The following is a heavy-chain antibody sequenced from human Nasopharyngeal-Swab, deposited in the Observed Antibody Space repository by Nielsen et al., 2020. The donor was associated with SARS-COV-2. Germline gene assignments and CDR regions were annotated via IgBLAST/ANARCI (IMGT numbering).Heavy chain of an antibody. Sequence: ASVKVSCKASGYTFTSYGISWVRQAPGQGLEWMGWISAYNGNTNYAQKLQGRVTMTTDTSTSTAYMELRSLRSDDTAVHYCARWNYDFWSGYASYYYYYGMDVWGQGTTVTVSS. J-gene: IGHJ6*02. V-gene: IGHV1-18*01. D-gene: IGHD3-3*01. CDR1: GYTFTSYG. CDR2: ISAYNGNT. CDR3: ARWNYDFWSGYASYYYYYGMDV.